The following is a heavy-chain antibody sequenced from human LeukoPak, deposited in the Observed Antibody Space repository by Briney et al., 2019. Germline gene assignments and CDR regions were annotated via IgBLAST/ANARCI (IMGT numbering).Heavy chain of an antibody. CDR3: ARDHSNYYYMDV. CDR1: GGTFSSYA. J-gene: IGHJ6*03. CDR2: IIPIFGTA. V-gene: IGHV1-69*06. Sequence: ASVKVSCKASGGTFSSYAISWVRQAPGQGLEWMGGIIPIFGTANYAQKFQGRVTITADKPTSTAYMELSSLRSEDTAVYYCARDHSNYYYMDVWGKGTTVTVSS.